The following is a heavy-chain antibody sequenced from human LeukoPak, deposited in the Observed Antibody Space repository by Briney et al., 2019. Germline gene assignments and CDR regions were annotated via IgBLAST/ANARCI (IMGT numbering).Heavy chain of an antibody. Sequence: ASVKVSCEASGYTFTSYGISWVRQAPGQGLEWMGWISAYNGNTNYAQKLQGRVTMTTDTSTSTAYMELRSLRSDDTAVYYCARLANIAVAGTGDYWGQGTLVTVSS. V-gene: IGHV1-18*01. J-gene: IGHJ4*02. CDR3: ARLANIAVAGTGDY. CDR1: GYTFTSYG. CDR2: ISAYNGNT. D-gene: IGHD6-19*01.